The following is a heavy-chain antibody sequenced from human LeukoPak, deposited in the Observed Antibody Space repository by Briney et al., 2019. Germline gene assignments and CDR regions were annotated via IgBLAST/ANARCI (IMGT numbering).Heavy chain of an antibody. J-gene: IGHJ4*02. Sequence: GRSLRLSCAASGFTVSSNYMSWVRQAPGKGLEWVSVIYSGGSTYYADSVKGRFTISRDNSKNTLYLQMNSLRAEDTAVYYCARDSRGYKALDYWGQGTLVTVSS. V-gene: IGHV3-53*01. D-gene: IGHD5-24*01. CDR2: IYSGGST. CDR1: GFTVSSNY. CDR3: ARDSRGYKALDY.